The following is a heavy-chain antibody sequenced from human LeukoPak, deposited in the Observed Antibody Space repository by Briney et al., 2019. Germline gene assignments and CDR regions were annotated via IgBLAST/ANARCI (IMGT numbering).Heavy chain of an antibody. V-gene: IGHV3-30*03. D-gene: IGHD3-16*01. J-gene: IGHJ5*02. CDR3: ARDWGSSGWYNWFDP. Sequence: GGSLRVSCAVSGFSIGNHGMHWVRQAPDKGLEWVAMISHDGGAEYYGDSVKGRLTISRDNSENTLYLQMNGLRVEDTAVYYCARDWGSSGWYNWFDPWGQGTLVTVSS. CDR2: ISHDGGAE. CDR1: GFSIGNHG.